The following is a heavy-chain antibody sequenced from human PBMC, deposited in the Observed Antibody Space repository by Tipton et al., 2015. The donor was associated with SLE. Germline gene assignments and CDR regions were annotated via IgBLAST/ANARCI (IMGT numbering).Heavy chain of an antibody. Sequence: TLSLTCNVSGGSISSYYWTWIRQPPGKGLDWIGNIYYSGSTNYNPSLRSRVTISVDTSKNQFSLKLSSVTAADTAVYYCARDSEDAYDYYAMDVWGQGTTVTVSS. CDR1: GGSISSYY. CDR3: ARDSEDAYDYYAMDV. J-gene: IGHJ6*02. D-gene: IGHD5-24*01. CDR2: IYYSGST. V-gene: IGHV4-59*01.